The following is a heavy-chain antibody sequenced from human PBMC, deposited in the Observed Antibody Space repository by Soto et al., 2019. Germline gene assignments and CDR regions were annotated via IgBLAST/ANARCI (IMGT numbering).Heavy chain of an antibody. CDR2: ISGSGGST. J-gene: IGHJ4*02. V-gene: IGHV3-23*01. CDR3: AKMRSSWYDYFDY. CDR1: GFTFSSYA. D-gene: IGHD6-13*01. Sequence: LSLTCAASGFTFSSYAMSWVRQAPGKGLEWVSAISGSGGSTYYADSVKGRFTISRDNSKNTLYLQMNSLRAEDTAVYYCAKMRSSWYDYFDYWGQGTLVTVSS.